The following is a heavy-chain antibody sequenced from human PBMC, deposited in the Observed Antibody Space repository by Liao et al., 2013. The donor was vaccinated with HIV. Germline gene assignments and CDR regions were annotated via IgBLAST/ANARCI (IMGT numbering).Heavy chain of an antibody. Sequence: QVQLQESGPGLVKPSETLSLTCTVSGDSISDYYCNWIRQPAREGAGVDWICVLHWEHQLQPLPQESSHHVGGLVQNQFSLKINSVTAADTAVYFCASRGNWGVRNPFDSWGQGTLVTVSS. D-gene: IGHD2-21*01. CDR1: GDSISDYY. J-gene: IGHJ4*02. CDR3: ASRGNWGVRNPFDS. V-gene: IGHV4-59*01. CDR2: VLHWEH.